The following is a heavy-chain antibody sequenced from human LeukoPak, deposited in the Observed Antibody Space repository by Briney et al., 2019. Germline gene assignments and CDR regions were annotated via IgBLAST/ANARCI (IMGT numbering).Heavy chain of an antibody. CDR1: GFTFSNYG. V-gene: IGHV3-30*18. Sequence: GGSLRLSCAASGFTFSNYGIHWVRQAPGKGLEWVAVISYDESDKYYADSVKGRFTISRDNSKNTLYLQMNSPRPDDTAVYYCAKGVVAATNAAYYGMDVWGQGTTVTVSS. CDR2: ISYDESDK. J-gene: IGHJ6*02. D-gene: IGHD2-15*01. CDR3: AKGVVAATNAAYYGMDV.